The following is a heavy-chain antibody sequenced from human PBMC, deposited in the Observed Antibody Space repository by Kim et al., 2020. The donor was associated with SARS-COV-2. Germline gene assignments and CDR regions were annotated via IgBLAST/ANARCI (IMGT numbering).Heavy chain of an antibody. CDR2: ISHDAGVE. V-gene: IGHV3-30*03. D-gene: IGHD2-21*01. CDR1: GFTFGSYV. Sequence: GGSLRLSCAASGFTFGSYVMHWMRQTPGRGLEWVARISHDAGVENYLDSVKGRFTISRDNSQNTVYLQMNSLRVEDTAVYFCARDCGSYCCDFWGQGTPVSVS. CDR3: ARDCGSYCCDF. J-gene: IGHJ4*02.